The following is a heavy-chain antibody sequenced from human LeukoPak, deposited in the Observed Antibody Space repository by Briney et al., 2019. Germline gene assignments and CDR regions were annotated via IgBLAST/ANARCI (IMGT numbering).Heavy chain of an antibody. Sequence: SQTLLLTCAISGDSVSSNSAAWNWIRQSPSRGLEWLGRTFYRSQWYTDYEVSVKSRININPDTSTNQFSLHLKSVTPEDTAVYYCAREVDSSGWSFDYWGQGTLVTVSS. CDR2: TFYRSQWYT. CDR1: GDSVSSNSAA. J-gene: IGHJ4*02. D-gene: IGHD6-19*01. CDR3: AREVDSSGWSFDY. V-gene: IGHV6-1*01.